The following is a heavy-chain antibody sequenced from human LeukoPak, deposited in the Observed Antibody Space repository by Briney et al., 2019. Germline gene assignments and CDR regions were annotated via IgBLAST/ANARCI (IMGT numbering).Heavy chain of an antibody. J-gene: IGHJ4*02. Sequence: GGSLRLSCAASGFTFSSYWMSWVRQAPGKGLEWVANIKQDGSEKYYVDSVKGRFAISRDNAKNSLYLQMNSLRAEDTAVYYCAKLYCSSTSCYPAGGYYFDYWGQGTLVTVSS. CDR2: IKQDGSEK. V-gene: IGHV3-7*03. CDR3: AKLYCSSTSCYPAGGYYFDY. CDR1: GFTFSSYW. D-gene: IGHD2-2*01.